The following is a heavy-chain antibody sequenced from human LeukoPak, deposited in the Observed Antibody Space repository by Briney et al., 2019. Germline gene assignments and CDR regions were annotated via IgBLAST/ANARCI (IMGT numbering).Heavy chain of an antibody. CDR1: GFTVSSNH. CDR2: IYSGGTT. Sequence: GGSLRLSCAAFGFTVSSNHMSWVRQAPGKGLEWVSVIYSGGTTYYADSVKGRFTISRDNSKSTLYLQMNSLRAEDTAVYYCATLGPTEYFVYWGQGTLSPSPQ. V-gene: IGHV3-53*01. D-gene: IGHD4-11*01. J-gene: IGHJ4*02. CDR3: ATLGPTEYFVY.